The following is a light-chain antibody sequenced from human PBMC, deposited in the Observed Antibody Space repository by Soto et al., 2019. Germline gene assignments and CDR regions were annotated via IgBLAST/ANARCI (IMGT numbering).Light chain of an antibody. CDR2: DAS. J-gene: IGKJ3*01. Sequence: EIVLTQSPATLSLSPGERATLSCRASQSVSSYLAWYQQKPGQAHRLLIYDASNRATGIPARFSGSVSGTDFTLTISSLEPEDFAVYYCQQRSNWPPVFTFGPGTKVAIK. CDR1: QSVSSY. V-gene: IGKV3-11*01. CDR3: QQRSNWPPVFT.